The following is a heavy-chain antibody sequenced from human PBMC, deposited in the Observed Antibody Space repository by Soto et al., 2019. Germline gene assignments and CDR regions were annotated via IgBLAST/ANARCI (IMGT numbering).Heavy chain of an antibody. CDR3: ARRYYDFWSGYYYYYMDV. Sequence: PSETLSLTCTVSGGSISSSSYYWGWIRQPPGKGLEWIGSIYYSGSTYYNPSLKSRVTISVDTSKNQFSLKLSSVTAADTAVYYCARRYYDFWSGYYYYYMDVWGQGTLVTVSS. D-gene: IGHD3-3*01. CDR1: GGSISSSSYY. J-gene: IGHJ6*03. V-gene: IGHV4-39*01. CDR2: IYYSGST.